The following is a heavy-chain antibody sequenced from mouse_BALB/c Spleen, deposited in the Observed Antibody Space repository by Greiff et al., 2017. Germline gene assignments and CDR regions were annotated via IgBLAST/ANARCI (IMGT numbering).Heavy chain of an antibody. D-gene: IGHD1-1*01. CDR3: AAPITPVAY. J-gene: IGHJ3*01. Sequence: EVMLVESGGGLVKPGGSLKLSCAASGFTFSSYAMSWVRQTPEKRLEWVASISSGGSTYYPDSVKGRFTISRDNARNILYLQMSSLRSEDTAMYYCAAPITPVAYWGQGTLVTVSA. CDR1: GFTFSSYA. CDR2: ISSGGST. V-gene: IGHV5-6-5*01.